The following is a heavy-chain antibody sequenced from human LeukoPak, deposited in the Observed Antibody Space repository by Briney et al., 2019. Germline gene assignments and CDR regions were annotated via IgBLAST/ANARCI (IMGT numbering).Heavy chain of an antibody. J-gene: IGHJ3*02. D-gene: IGHD3-22*01. CDR2: INPSGGST. CDR1: GYTFTSHY. Sequence: GASVKVSCKASGYTFTSHYMHWVRQAPGQGLEWMGIINPSGGSTSYAQRFQGRVTMTRDMSTNTVYMELSSLRSEDTAVYYCAREYYDSSGYYPDDAFDIWGQGTMVTVSS. CDR3: AREYYDSSGYYPDDAFDI. V-gene: IGHV1-46*01.